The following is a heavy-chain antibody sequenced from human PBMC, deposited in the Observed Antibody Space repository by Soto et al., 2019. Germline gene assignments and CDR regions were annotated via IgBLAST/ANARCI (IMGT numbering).Heavy chain of an antibody. D-gene: IGHD3-16*01. CDR2: ISHGGTT. V-gene: IGHV4-4*02. CDR1: GASIISSDW. Sequence: QVQLQESGPGLVMPSGTLSLTCAVSGASIISSDWWNWVRQPPGKGLEWIGEISHGGTTIYNPSLRRRVTLSVHVSKNHFSLNLPSVTAADTAVYYCARDFKAPNDAWAFDYWGQGTLVTVSS. CDR3: ARDFKAPNDAWAFDY. J-gene: IGHJ4*02.